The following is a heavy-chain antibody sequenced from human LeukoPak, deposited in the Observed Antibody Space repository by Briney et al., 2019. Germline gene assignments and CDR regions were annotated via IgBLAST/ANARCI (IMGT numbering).Heavy chain of an antibody. CDR3: ARDQVAAPFSFDY. J-gene: IGHJ4*02. CDR1: GFTFSSYA. Sequence: GGSLRLSCAASGFTFSSYAMHWVRQAPGKGLEWVALISYDGSNKNYADSVKGRYTISRDNSKNTLYLQMNTLRAEDTAVYYCARDQVAAPFSFDYWGQGTLVTVSS. V-gene: IGHV3-30-3*01. D-gene: IGHD6-13*01. CDR2: ISYDGSNK.